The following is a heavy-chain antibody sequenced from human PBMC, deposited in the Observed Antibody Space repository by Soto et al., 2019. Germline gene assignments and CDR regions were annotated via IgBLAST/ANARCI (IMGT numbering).Heavy chain of an antibody. J-gene: IGHJ6*02. CDR2: ISSSSSYI. CDR3: ARDLLPYPYGMDV. V-gene: IGHV3-21*01. D-gene: IGHD3-10*01. CDR1: GFTFSSYS. Sequence: GGSLRLSCAASGFTFSSYSMNWVRQAPGKGLKWVASISSSSSYIYYADSVKGRFTISRDNAKNSLYLQMNSLRAEDTAVYYCARDLLPYPYGMDVWGQGTTVTVSS.